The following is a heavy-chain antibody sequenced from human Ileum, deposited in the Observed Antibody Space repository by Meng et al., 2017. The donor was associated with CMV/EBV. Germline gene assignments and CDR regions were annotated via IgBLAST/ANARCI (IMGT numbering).Heavy chain of an antibody. CDR1: RFPFANYA. CDR3: ARGSRAYGMGV. D-gene: IGHD2-2*01. J-gene: IGHJ6*02. CDR2: ISNSGSET. Sequence: GESLKISCAASRFPFANYAMNWVRQAPGKGLESVSSISNSGSETYYAASVKGRFTISRDNAKDSLYLQMNSLRTEDTAVYFCARGSRAYGMGVWGQGTMVNVSS. V-gene: IGHV3-21*01.